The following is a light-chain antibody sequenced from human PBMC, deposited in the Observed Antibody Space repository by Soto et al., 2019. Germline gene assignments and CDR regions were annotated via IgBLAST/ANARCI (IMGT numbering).Light chain of an antibody. V-gene: IGLV2-14*01. CDR2: EVS. J-gene: IGLJ2*01. CDR3: SSYTSSSTVV. CDR1: SSDVGGYNY. Sequence: QSVLTQPASVSGSPGQSITISCTGTSSDVGGYNYVSWYQQHPGKAPKLMIYEVSNRPSGVSNRFSGSKSGNTAPLTISGPQAEDEADYYCSSYTSSSTVVFSGGTKLTVL.